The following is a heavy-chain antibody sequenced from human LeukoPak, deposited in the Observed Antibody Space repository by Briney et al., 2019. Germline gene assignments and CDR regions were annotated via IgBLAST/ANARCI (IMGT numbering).Heavy chain of an antibody. CDR1: GGSISSSSDY. D-gene: IGHD3-9*01. Sequence: PSETLSLTCTVSGGSISSSSDYWGWIRQPPGKGLEWIGSIYYSGSTYYNPSLKSRVTISVDTSKEQFSLKLSSVTAADTAVYYCARSPLLRYFDWLLSPHIFDYWGQGTLVSVSS. CDR2: IYYSGST. J-gene: IGHJ4*02. V-gene: IGHV4-39*01. CDR3: ARSPLLRYFDWLLSPHIFDY.